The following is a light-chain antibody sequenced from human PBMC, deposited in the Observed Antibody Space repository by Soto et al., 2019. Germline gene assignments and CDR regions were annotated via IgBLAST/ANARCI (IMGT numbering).Light chain of an antibody. CDR3: QQYDTSSRT. V-gene: IGKV3-20*01. CDR2: GAS. Sequence: EMVLTQSPGTLSLFPGERTTLPCRASQSVSSNYLAWYQQKRGQTPSLLIYGASTTATGIPTRFSGSGSGTDFTLTISRLEPEDFAVYYCQQYDTSSRTFGQGSKVEI. CDR1: QSVSSNY. J-gene: IGKJ1*01.